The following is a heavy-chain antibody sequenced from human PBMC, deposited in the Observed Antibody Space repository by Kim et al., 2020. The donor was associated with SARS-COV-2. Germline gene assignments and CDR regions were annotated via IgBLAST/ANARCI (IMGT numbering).Heavy chain of an antibody. CDR3: ATFDPTGYAFDI. J-gene: IGHJ3*02. CDR2: IYYSGST. Sequence: SETLSLTCTVSGGSVSSGSYYWSWIRQPPGKGLEWIGYIYYSGSTNYNPSLKSRVTISVDTSKNQFSLKLSSVTAADTAVYYCATFDPTGYAFDIWGQGTMVTVSS. CDR1: GGSVSSGSYY. V-gene: IGHV4-61*01. D-gene: IGHD2-8*02.